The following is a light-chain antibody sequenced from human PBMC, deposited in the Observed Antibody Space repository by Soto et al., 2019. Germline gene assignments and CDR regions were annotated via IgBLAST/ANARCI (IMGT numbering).Light chain of an antibody. J-gene: IGKJ1*01. CDR2: KAS. CDR1: QSIRKY. Sequence: DIPMTQSPATLSASVGVRVTITCRASQSIRKYLAWYQQKPGKAPQVLIYKASNLETGVPSRFSGSGSGTEIALFISSPQPDDFATYYCQQYHNDSPWTFGQGTKVEVK. V-gene: IGKV1-5*03. CDR3: QQYHNDSPWT.